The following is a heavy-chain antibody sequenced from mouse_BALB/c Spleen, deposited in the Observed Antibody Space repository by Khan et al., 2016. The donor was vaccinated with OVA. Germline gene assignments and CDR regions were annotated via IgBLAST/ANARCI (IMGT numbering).Heavy chain of an antibody. Sequence: QVQLKPSGPGLVAPSQSLSITCTVSGFSLTSYGVHWVRQPPGTGLEWLGVIWAGGSTTYNSPLMSPLSISKDNSKSQVFLKMNGLQTDDTAMYYCARLEDIWGQGTTLTVSS. J-gene: IGHJ2*01. CDR2: IWAGGST. V-gene: IGHV2-9*02. CDR3: ARLEDI. CDR1: GFSLTSYG. D-gene: IGHD1-3*01.